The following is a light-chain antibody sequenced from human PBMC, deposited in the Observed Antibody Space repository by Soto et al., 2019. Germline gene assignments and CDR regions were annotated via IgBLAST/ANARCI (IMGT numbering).Light chain of an antibody. V-gene: IGKV1-33*01. CDR3: QQYDNLPHT. CDR1: QGISNY. J-gene: IGKJ2*01. CDR2: YAS. Sequence: DIQMTQSPSSLSSSVGDRVTITCQASQGISNYLNWYQQKPGKAPKLLLYYASNLETGVPSRFSGSGSGTDFSLTISSLQPEDFATYYCQQYDNLPHTFGQGTKLEIK.